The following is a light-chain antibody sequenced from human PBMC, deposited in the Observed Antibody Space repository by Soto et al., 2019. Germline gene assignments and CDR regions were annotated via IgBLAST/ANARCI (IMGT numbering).Light chain of an antibody. J-gene: IGKJ2*03. V-gene: IGKV3-15*01. CDR3: QQYNNWPPYS. CDR1: QSVSSK. Sequence: EVVMTQSPATLSESPGERATLSCRASQSVSSKLAWYQQKPGQAPRLLIYDASTRATGIPARFSGSGSGTEFTLTISSLQSEDFAVYYCQQYNNWPPYSFGQGTKLEIK. CDR2: DAS.